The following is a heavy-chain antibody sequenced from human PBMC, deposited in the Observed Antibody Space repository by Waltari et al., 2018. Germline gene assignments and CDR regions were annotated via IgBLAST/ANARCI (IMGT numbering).Heavy chain of an antibody. CDR2: INHSGRT. V-gene: IGHV4-34*01. CDR1: GGSFSGYY. CDR3: ARGYSSSWRPYYYYYYMDV. D-gene: IGHD6-13*01. J-gene: IGHJ6*03. Sequence: QVQLQQWGAGLLKPSETLSLTCAVYGGSFSGYYWSWIRQPPGKGLEWIGEINHSGRTNYNPPLKGRVTISVDTSKNQFSLKLSSVTAADTAVYYCARGYSSSWRPYYYYYYMDVWGKGTTVTVSS.